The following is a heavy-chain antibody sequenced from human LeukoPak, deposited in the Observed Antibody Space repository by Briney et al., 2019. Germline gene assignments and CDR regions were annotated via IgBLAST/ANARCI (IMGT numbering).Heavy chain of an antibody. Sequence: ASVKVSCKASGYSFVGYHMHWVRQAPGQGLEWMGRINPNSGGTNYAQKFQGRVTMTRDTSISTAYMELSRLTSDGTAVYYCAPEYSSTWYHLDYWGQGTLVTVSS. V-gene: IGHV1-2*06. CDR3: APEYSSTWYHLDY. J-gene: IGHJ4*02. D-gene: IGHD6-13*01. CDR2: INPNSGGT. CDR1: GYSFVGYH.